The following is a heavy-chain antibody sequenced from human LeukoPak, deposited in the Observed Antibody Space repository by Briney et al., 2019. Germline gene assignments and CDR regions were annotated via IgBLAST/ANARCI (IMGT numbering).Heavy chain of an antibody. D-gene: IGHD6-25*01. CDR3: ARVGPRPRAFDI. V-gene: IGHV4-4*07. CDR1: GGSIRSYH. Sequence: SETLSLTCTVSGGSIRSYHWSWIRQPAGKGLEWIGRIYTSGSTNYNPSLKSRVTMSVDTSKNQFSLKLSSVTAADTAVYYCARVGPRPRAFDIWGQGTMVTVSS. J-gene: IGHJ3*02. CDR2: IYTSGST.